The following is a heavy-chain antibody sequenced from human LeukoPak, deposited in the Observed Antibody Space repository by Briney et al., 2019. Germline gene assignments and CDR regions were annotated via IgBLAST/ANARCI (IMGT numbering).Heavy chain of an antibody. D-gene: IGHD4-11*01. V-gene: IGHV4-59*08. CDR1: GGSISSYY. CDR2: ICYSGST. Sequence: SETLSLTCSVSGGSISSYYWSWIRQPPGKGLEWIGSICYSGSTNYNPSLKSRVTVSLDTSKNRFSLKLNSVTATDTALYSCARRVVESAATTERNWFDPWGQGTLVTVSS. J-gene: IGHJ5*02. CDR3: ARRVVESAATTERNWFDP.